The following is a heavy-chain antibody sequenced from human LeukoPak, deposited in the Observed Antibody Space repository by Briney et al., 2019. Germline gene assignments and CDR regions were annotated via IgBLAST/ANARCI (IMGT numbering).Heavy chain of an antibody. CDR1: GFTFTSSA. CDR3: AAVKTGGSGSYYFDY. V-gene: IGHV1-58*02. CDR2: IFVGSGNT. D-gene: IGHD3-22*01. J-gene: IGHJ4*02. Sequence: ASVTVSCKASGFTFTSSAMQWVRQARGQRLEWIGWIFVGSGNTNYAQTFQERVTITRDMSPSTAYMELSSLRSEDTAVYYCAAVKTGGSGSYYFDYWGQGTLGTVSS.